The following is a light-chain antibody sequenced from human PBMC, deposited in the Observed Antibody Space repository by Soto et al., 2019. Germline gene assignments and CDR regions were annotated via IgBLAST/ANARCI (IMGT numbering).Light chain of an antibody. Sequence: EIVLTQSPATLSVSPGERATLSCRASQSVSSNLAWYQQKPGQAPRLLISGASARATGIPARFSGSGSGTEFTLTISSLQSEDFAVYYCQHYNNWPYTFGQGTKLKIK. CDR2: GAS. CDR3: QHYNNWPYT. V-gene: IGKV3-15*01. J-gene: IGKJ2*01. CDR1: QSVSSN.